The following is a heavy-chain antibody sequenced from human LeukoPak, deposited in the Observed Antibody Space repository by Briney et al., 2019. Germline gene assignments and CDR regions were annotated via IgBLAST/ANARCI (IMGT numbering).Heavy chain of an antibody. CDR2: ISSSSSYI. V-gene: IGHV3-21*01. CDR1: GFTFSSYS. Sequence: GGSLRLSCAASGFTFSSYSMNWVRQAPGKGLEWVSSISSSSSYIYYADSVKGRFTISRDNAKNSLYLQMNSLRAEDTAVYYCARAPDQGLYYYYYYGMDAWGQGTTVTVSS. D-gene: IGHD3-16*01. J-gene: IGHJ6*02. CDR3: ARAPDQGLYYYYYYGMDA.